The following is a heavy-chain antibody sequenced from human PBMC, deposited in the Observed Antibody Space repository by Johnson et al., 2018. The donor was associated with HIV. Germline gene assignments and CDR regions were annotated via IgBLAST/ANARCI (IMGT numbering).Heavy chain of an antibody. J-gene: IGHJ3*01. V-gene: IGHV3-15*01. CDR1: GFIVSSNY. Sequence: VQLVESGGGLIQPGGSLRLSCAASGFIVSSNYMSWVRQAPGKGLEWVARIKSKTDGGTTEYAASVKGRFNISRDDSKSIAYLTMNSLKTEDTAVYYCTRVTPVTYNWNYYSGSFDVWCQGTMVTVSS. CDR3: TRVTPVTYNWNYYSGSFDV. CDR2: IKSKTDGGTT. D-gene: IGHD1-7*01.